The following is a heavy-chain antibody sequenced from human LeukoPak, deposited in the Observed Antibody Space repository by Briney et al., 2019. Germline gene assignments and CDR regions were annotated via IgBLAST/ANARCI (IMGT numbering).Heavy chain of an antibody. Sequence: SVKVSCKASGGTFSSYAISWVRQAPGQGLEWMGGIIPIFGTANYAQKFQGRVTITTDESTSTAYMEPSSLRSEDTAVYYCARGKVEMATAGNWFDPWGQGTLVTVSS. D-gene: IGHD5-24*01. CDR2: IIPIFGTA. CDR3: ARGKVEMATAGNWFDP. J-gene: IGHJ5*02. CDR1: GGTFSSYA. V-gene: IGHV1-69*05.